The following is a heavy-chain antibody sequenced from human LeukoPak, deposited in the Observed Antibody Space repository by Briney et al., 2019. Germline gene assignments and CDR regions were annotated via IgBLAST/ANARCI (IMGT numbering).Heavy chain of an antibody. J-gene: IGHJ4*02. CDR1: GFTFSSYA. Sequence: GGSLRLSCAASGFTFSSYAMSWVRQAPGKGLEWVSAISGSGGSTYYADSVKGRFTISRDNSKNTLYLQMNSLRTEDTAVYYCAKVAGYDIPRIWSYFDYWGQGTLVTVSP. D-gene: IGHD3-9*01. CDR3: AKVAGYDIPRIWSYFDY. V-gene: IGHV3-23*01. CDR2: ISGSGGST.